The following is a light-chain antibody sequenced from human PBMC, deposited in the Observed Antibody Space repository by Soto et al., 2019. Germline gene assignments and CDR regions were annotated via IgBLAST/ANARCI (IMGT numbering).Light chain of an antibody. J-gene: IGLJ2*01. CDR2: SDV. Sequence: QSVLTQPPSASGTPGQRVTISCSGSSSNIGANPVNWYRQVPGTAPTLLLYSDVQRPSGVPDRVAGSKSGTSAALAISGLQSEDEADCFCAAWDDSLNAVLFGGGTKLTVL. CDR3: AAWDDSLNAVL. V-gene: IGLV1-44*01. CDR1: SSNIGANP.